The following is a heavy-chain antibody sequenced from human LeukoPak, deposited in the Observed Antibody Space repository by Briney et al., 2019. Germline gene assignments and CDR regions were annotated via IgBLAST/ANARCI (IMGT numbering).Heavy chain of an antibody. CDR2: IYYSGGT. CDR3: ARDYGDSNYWYFDP. CDR1: GGSISSGGYY. Sequence: SQTLSLTCTVSGGSISSGGYYWSWIRQHPGKGLEWIEYIYYSGGTYYKPSLKSRVTISVDTSKNHFSLKLNSVTAADTAVYYCARDYGDSNYWYFDPWGRGTLVTVSS. D-gene: IGHD4-17*01. J-gene: IGHJ2*01. V-gene: IGHV4-31*03.